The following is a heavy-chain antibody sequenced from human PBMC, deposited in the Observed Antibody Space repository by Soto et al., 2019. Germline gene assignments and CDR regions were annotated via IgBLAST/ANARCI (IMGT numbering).Heavy chain of an antibody. CDR1: GFTFSSYA. CDR3: AKDVSAVRGGLDAFDI. J-gene: IGHJ3*02. CDR2: ISGSGGST. Sequence: GGSLRLSCAASGFTFSSYAMSWVRQAPGKGLEWVSAISGSGGSTYYADSVKGRFTISRDNSKNTLYLQMNSLRAEDTAVYYCAKDVSAVRGGLDAFDIWGQGTMVTVSS. V-gene: IGHV3-23*01. D-gene: IGHD3-10*01.